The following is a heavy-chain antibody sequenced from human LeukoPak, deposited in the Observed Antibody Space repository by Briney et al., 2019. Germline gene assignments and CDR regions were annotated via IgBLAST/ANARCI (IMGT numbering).Heavy chain of an antibody. J-gene: IGHJ4*02. CDR1: GFPFSTFW. Sequence: GGSLRLSCATSGFPFSTFWMSWVRQASGKRLEWVANIKQDGSAKYYVDSVKGRFTISRDNAKNSLYLQMNSLRDEDTAVYYCAGGSGWLTDYWGQGTQVTVSS. D-gene: IGHD6-19*01. CDR3: AGGSGWLTDY. CDR2: IKQDGSAK. V-gene: IGHV3-7*03.